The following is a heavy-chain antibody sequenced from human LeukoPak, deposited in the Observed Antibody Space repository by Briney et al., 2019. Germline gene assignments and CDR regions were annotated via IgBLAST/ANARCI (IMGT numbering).Heavy chain of an antibody. Sequence: GGSLRLSCAASGFTLRSYWMHWVRQAPGKGLVWVSRINSDGISTTYADSVKGRFTISRDNAKNTLLLQMNSLRAEDTAVYYCARDPDRSGWSTFEYWGQGTLVTVSS. J-gene: IGHJ4*02. CDR3: ARDPDRSGWSTFEY. V-gene: IGHV3-74*01. CDR2: INSDGIST. CDR1: GFTLRSYW. D-gene: IGHD6-19*01.